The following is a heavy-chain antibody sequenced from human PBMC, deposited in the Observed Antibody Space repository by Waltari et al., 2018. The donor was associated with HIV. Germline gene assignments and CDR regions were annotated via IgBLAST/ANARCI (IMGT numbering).Heavy chain of an antibody. Sequence: QLQLQESGPGLVKPSETLSLTCTVSGGSISSSSYYWGWIRQPPGKGLEWIGSIDYSGSTYYNPSLKSRVTISVATAKNQFSLKLSSVTAADTAVYYCAGHHYYDTFTPLPPDYWGQGTLVTVSS. CDR1: GGSISSSSYY. V-gene: IGHV4-39*01. J-gene: IGHJ4*02. D-gene: IGHD3-22*01. CDR2: IDYSGST. CDR3: AGHHYYDTFTPLPPDY.